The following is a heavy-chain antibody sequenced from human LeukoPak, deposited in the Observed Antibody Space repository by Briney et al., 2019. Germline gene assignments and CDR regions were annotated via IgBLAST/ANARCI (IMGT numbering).Heavy chain of an antibody. CDR1: GYTFTSYG. D-gene: IGHD3-10*01. CDR2: ISPYNGNT. CDR3: ATSLWLGNLPGFDY. J-gene: IGHJ4*02. Sequence: ASVKVSCKASGYTFTSYGISWVRQAPGQGLEWMGWISPYNGNTNYAQNLQGRVTMTTDTSTSTAYMEPRSLRSDDTAVYYCATSLWLGNLPGFDYWGQGTLVTVSS. V-gene: IGHV1-18*01.